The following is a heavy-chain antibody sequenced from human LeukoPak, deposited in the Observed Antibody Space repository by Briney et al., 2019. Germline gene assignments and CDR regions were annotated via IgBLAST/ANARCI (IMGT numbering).Heavy chain of an antibody. CDR2: INPAGGST. V-gene: IGHV1-46*01. CDR3: ARTAARRFDY. CDR1: GYTFPSYF. J-gene: IGHJ4*02. Sequence: ASVKVSCKASGYTFPSYFMHWVRQAPGQGLEWMGIINPAGGSTTYAQKFQGRVTMTRDTSTSTVYMELSSLRSDDTAVYYCARTAARRFDYWGQGTLVTVSS. D-gene: IGHD6-6*01.